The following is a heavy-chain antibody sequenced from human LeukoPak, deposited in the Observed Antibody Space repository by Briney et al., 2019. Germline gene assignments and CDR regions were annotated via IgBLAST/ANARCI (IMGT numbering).Heavy chain of an antibody. Sequence: SETLSLTCTVSGGSISSGGYYWSWIRQPPGKGLEWIGYIYHSGSTNYNPSLKSRVTISVDTSKNQFSLKVSSVTAADTAVYYCAREAIGVATTYYFDYWGQGSLVTVSS. V-gene: IGHV4-61*08. J-gene: IGHJ4*02. D-gene: IGHD5-12*01. CDR3: AREAIGVATTYYFDY. CDR1: GGSISSGGYY. CDR2: IYHSGST.